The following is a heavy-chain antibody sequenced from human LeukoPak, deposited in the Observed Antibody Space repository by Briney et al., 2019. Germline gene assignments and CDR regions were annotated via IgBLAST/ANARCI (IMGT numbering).Heavy chain of an antibody. Sequence: GGSLRLSCAASGFTFSSYAMHWVRQAPGKGLEWVAVISYDGSNKYYADSVKGRFTISRDNSKNTLYLQMNSLRAEDTAVYYCSKGRNREEDIVWLLAAITWFAPWGQETLFTVPS. CDR1: GFTFSSYA. CDR2: ISYDGSNK. V-gene: IGHV3-30*04. D-gene: IGHD2-15*01. CDR3: SKGRNREEDIVWLLAAITWFAP. J-gene: IGHJ5*02.